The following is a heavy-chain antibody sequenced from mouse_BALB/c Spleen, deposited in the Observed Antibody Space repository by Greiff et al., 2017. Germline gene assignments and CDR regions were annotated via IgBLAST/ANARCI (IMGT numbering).Heavy chain of an antibody. CDR2: ISSGGGST. V-gene: IGHV5-12-1*01. Sequence: EVKVVESGGGLVKPGGSLKLSCAASGFAFSSYDMSWVRQTPEKRLEWVAYISSGGGSTYYPDTVKGRFTISRDNAKNTLYLQMSSLKSEDTAMYYCARHVLSGSSSWFAYWGQGTLVTVSA. J-gene: IGHJ3*01. CDR3: ARHVLSGSSSWFAY. D-gene: IGHD1-1*01. CDR1: GFAFSSYD.